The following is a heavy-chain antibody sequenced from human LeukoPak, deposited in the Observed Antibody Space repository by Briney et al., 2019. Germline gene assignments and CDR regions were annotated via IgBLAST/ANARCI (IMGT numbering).Heavy chain of an antibody. J-gene: IGHJ3*01. V-gene: IGHV3-74*01. CDR2: IKYDGTYA. CDR1: GFTLSRNW. D-gene: IGHD1-1*01. Sequence: GGSLRLSCAASGFTLSRNWMHWVRQGSGKGLVWVSRIKYDGTYANYADSVKGRFTISRDNARNTLYLQMNSLRAEDTAVYFCVRDNDRYSFDVWGQGTKVTVSS. CDR3: VRDNDRYSFDV.